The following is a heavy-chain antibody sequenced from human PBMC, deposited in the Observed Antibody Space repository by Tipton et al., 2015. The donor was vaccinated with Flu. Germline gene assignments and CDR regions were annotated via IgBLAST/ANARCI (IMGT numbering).Heavy chain of an antibody. CDR2: IKQDGSEK. CDR3: ARTLGGGSCY. D-gene: IGHD2-15*01. J-gene: IGHJ4*02. CDR1: GFTFSNYW. V-gene: IGHV3-7*01. Sequence: SLRLSCAASGFTFSNYWMSWVRQAPGKGLEWVANIKQDGSEKFYVHSVKGRFTISRDNAQNSLYLKMSSLRAEDTAVYYCARTLGGGSCYWGQGTLVTVSS.